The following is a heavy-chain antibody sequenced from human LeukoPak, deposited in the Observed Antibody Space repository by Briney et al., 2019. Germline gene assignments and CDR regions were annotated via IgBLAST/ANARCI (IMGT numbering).Heavy chain of an antibody. J-gene: IGHJ6*02. CDR2: ISGSGGST. D-gene: IGHD6-19*01. CDR1: GFTFSSYA. V-gene: IGHV3-23*01. Sequence: PGGSLRLSCAASGFTFSSYAMSWVRQAPGKGLEWVSAISGSGGSTYYADSVKGRFTISRDNSKNTLYLQMNSLRAEDTAVYYCAKNGIAVAGPDYYYYGMDVWGQGTTVTVSS. CDR3: AKNGIAVAGPDYYYYGMDV.